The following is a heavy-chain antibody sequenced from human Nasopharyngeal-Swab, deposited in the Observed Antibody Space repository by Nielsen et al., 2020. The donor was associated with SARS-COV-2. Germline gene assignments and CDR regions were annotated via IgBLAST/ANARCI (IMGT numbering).Heavy chain of an antibody. V-gene: IGHV3-33*01. CDR1: GFTFSSYG. Sequence: LSLTCAASGFTFSSYGMHWVRQAPGKGLEWVAVIWYDGSNKCYADSVKGRFTISRDDSKNTLYLQMNSLRAEDTAVYYCARGRTSGYSYGFYFDYWGQGTLVTVSS. D-gene: IGHD5-18*01. CDR2: IWYDGSNK. J-gene: IGHJ4*02. CDR3: ARGRTSGYSYGFYFDY.